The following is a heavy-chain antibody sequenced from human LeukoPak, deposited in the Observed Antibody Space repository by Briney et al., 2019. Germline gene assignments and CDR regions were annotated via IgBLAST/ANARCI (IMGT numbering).Heavy chain of an antibody. CDR1: GFTLSNYS. CDR3: ARDSFRGSYSDY. CDR2: ISGSGFTI. J-gene: IGHJ4*02. V-gene: IGHV3-48*04. D-gene: IGHD1-26*01. Sequence: GGSLRLSCAVSGFTLSNYSMNWVRQAPGKGLEWISYISGSGFTIHYADSVKGRFTISRDNAKNSLYLQMNSLRAGDTAVYYCARDSFRGSYSDYWGQGTLVTVSS.